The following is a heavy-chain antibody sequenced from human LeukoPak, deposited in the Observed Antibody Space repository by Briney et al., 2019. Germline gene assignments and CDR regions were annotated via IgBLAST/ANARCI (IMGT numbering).Heavy chain of an antibody. Sequence: ASVKVSFTASVDSFTVYYMHWVRQAPGQGREWMGWINPNSGATNYAQKFQGRVTMTRDTSTSTAYMELSSLSSDNTAVYYCARDMVYYDSSGYLAYWGQGTLVTASS. V-gene: IGHV1-2*02. CDR3: ARDMVYYDSSGYLAY. D-gene: IGHD3-22*01. CDR1: VDSFTVYY. J-gene: IGHJ4*02. CDR2: INPNSGAT.